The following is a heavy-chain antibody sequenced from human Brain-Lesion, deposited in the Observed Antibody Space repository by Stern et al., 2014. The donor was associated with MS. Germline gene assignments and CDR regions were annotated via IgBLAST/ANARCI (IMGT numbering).Heavy chain of an antibody. Sequence: VQLEESGPGLVKPSQTLSLTCTVSGGPISSHSYYWSWIRQPAGKGLEWIGRIYASGNTNYNPSLKSRVSTSVDTSKNQLSLRLSSVTASDTAVYYCARDYGDLEFDLWGQGTLVTVSS. CDR2: IYASGNT. CDR3: ARDYGDLEFDL. CDR1: GGPISSHSYY. J-gene: IGHJ4*02. D-gene: IGHD4-17*01. V-gene: IGHV4-61*02.